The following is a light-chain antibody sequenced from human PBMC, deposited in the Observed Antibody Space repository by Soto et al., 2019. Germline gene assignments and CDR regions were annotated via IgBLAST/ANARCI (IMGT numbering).Light chain of an antibody. CDR2: GTS. J-gene: IGKJ4*01. V-gene: IGKV3-20*01. CDR1: QTVGGNY. CDR3: QQYSTSPPT. Sequence: EIVLTQSPGTLSLSPGEGATLSCRASQTVGGNYLAWYQQKPGQAPRLLIYGTSNRATGIPDRFSGSGSGTDFSLSISRLEPEDFALFYCQQYSTSPPTFGGGTKVEIK.